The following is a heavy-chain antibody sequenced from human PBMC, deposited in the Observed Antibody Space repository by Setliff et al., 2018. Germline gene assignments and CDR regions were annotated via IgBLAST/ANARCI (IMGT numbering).Heavy chain of an antibody. V-gene: IGHV4-4*08. CDR3: AHSTTFDLHHDY. Sequence: PSETLSLTCTVSGGSISSNYWSWVRQPPGKGLEWIGYIYTSGSTNYNPSLKSRGTISVDTSRNQFSLKLFSVTAADTAVYYCAHSTTFDLHHDYWGQGALVTVSS. CDR2: IYTSGST. D-gene: IGHD3-9*01. CDR1: GGSISSNY. J-gene: IGHJ4*02.